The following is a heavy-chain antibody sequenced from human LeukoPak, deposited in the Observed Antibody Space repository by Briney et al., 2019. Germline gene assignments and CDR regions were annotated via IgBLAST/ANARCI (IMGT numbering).Heavy chain of an antibody. Sequence: ASVTVSCKASGYTFTSNYIHWVRQAPGQGLEWMGMIYPRDGSASYAQKFQGRVTVTRDTSTSTVHMELSGLRSEDTAVYYCARDQEGFDYWGQGTLVTVSS. V-gene: IGHV1-46*01. CDR3: ARDQEGFDY. J-gene: IGHJ4*02. CDR2: IYPRDGSA. CDR1: GYTFTSNY.